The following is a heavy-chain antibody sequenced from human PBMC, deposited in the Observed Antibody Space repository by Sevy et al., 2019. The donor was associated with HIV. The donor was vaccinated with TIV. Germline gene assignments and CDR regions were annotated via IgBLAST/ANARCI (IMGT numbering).Heavy chain of an antibody. J-gene: IGHJ4*02. Sequence: GSLRLSCAASGFTFSNAWMSWVRQAPGKGLEWVGRIKSKTDGGTTDYAAPVKGRFTISRDDSKNTLYLQMNSLKTEDTAVYYCTTGNYYDSSGYVNWGQGTLVTVSS. CDR2: IKSKTDGGTT. CDR1: GFTFSNAW. CDR3: TTGNYYDSSGYVN. V-gene: IGHV3-15*01. D-gene: IGHD3-22*01.